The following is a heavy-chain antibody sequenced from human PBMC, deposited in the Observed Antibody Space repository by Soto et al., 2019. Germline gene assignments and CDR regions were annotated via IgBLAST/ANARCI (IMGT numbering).Heavy chain of an antibody. D-gene: IGHD2-2*01. CDR1: GFTFSIYN. J-gene: IGHJ5*02. Sequence: GGSLRLSCAASGFTFSIYNMNRVRQAPGKGLEWISYISSTSNTRYYADSVKGRFTISRDNSKNTLYLQMNSLRAEDTAVYYCAKEKISTSCCNWFDPWGQGTLVTVSS. CDR3: AKEKISTSCCNWFDP. V-gene: IGHV3-48*01. CDR2: ISSTSNTR.